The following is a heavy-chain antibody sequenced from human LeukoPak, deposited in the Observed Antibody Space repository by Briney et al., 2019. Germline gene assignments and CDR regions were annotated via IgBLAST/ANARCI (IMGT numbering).Heavy chain of an antibody. CDR2: IKQDGSQV. CDR3: ARWATSFDL. D-gene: IGHD3-3*01. J-gene: IGHJ4*02. V-gene: IGHV3-7*01. Sequence: PGGSLRLSCAASGFTLSDYWMSWVRQAPGKGLAWVANIKQDGSQVQYVDSVTGRFTNSRDNAKNSLSLQMNSLRAEDTAVYYCARWATSFDLWGQGSLVTVSS. CDR1: GFTLSDYW.